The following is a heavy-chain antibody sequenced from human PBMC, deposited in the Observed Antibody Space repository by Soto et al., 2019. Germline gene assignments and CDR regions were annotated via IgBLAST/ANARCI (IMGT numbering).Heavy chain of an antibody. CDR3: TRDDVYCYGGGCYGVPMDV. J-gene: IGHJ6*04. CDR1: GFTVSTKY. V-gene: IGHV3-66*01. D-gene: IGHD2-15*01. CDR2: IQSGGST. Sequence: EVQLVESGGGLVQPGGSLRLSCAASGFTVSTKYMSWVRQAPGKGLERVSLIQSGGSTYYAGSVEGRFTISRDNSENILFLQMNSLRVEDTAMYYCTRDDVYCYGGGCYGVPMDVWGKVTTVTVSA.